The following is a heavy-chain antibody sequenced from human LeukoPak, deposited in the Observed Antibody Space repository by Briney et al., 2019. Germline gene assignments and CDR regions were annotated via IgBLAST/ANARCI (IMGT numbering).Heavy chain of an antibody. D-gene: IGHD3-10*01. CDR2: ISAYNGNT. Sequence: ASVKVSCKAPGYTFTSYGISWVRQAPGQGLEWMGWISAYNGNTNYAQKLQGRVTMTTDTSTSTAYMELRSLRSDDTAVYYCARRAPPVYYGSGSYYEAPYYFDYWGQGTLVTVSS. J-gene: IGHJ4*02. V-gene: IGHV1-18*01. CDR1: GYTFTSYG. CDR3: ARRAPPVYYGSGSYYEAPYYFDY.